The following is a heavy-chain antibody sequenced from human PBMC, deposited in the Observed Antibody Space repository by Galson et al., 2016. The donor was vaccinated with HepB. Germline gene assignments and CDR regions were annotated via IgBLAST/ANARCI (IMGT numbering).Heavy chain of an antibody. CDR3: ARGNYGDYSFDY. J-gene: IGHJ4*02. Sequence: SLRLSCAASGFTFNTYGMHWVRQAPGKGLEWVAIIWFDGSNKYYADSVKGRFSVSRDNSKHTLHLQMNSLRAEDTAVYYCARGNYGDYSFDYWGQGTLVTVSS. CDR2: IWFDGSNK. CDR1: GFTFNTYG. V-gene: IGHV3-33*01. D-gene: IGHD4-17*01.